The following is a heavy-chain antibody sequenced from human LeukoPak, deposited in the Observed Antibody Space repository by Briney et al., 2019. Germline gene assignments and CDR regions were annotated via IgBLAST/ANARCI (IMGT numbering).Heavy chain of an antibody. CDR1: GGSISAYY. D-gene: IGHD2-15*01. J-gene: IGHJ6*03. V-gene: IGHV4-59*01. CDR2: SHYSAST. CDR3: ARTTEGYCRGRSCYSYYYYMDV. Sequence: SETLSLTCTVSGGSISAYYWSWIRQPPGKGLEWIGYSHYSASTYYNPSLKSRVTISVDTSKNQFSLKLRSVTAADTAVYYCARTTEGYCRGRSCYSYYYYMDVWGKGTTVTVSS.